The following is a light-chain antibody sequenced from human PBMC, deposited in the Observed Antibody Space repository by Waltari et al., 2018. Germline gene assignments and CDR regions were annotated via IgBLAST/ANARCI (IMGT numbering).Light chain of an antibody. Sequence: QSLLTQSPSTSGTPGQRVTISCSGSSSNIGTNYVYWYQQLPGTAPKLLITRNNQRPAGVPARFSGSKSGTSASLAISGLRSEDEAVYYCAACDDSLSAVVFGGGTRLTVL. CDR3: AACDDSLSAVV. J-gene: IGLJ2*01. CDR2: RNN. CDR1: SSNIGTNY. V-gene: IGLV1-47*01.